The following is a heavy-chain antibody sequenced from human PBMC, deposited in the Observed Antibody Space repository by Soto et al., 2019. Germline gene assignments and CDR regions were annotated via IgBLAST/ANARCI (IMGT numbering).Heavy chain of an antibody. D-gene: IGHD4-4*01. CDR3: ASVTTVTTFHYYYGMDV. J-gene: IGHJ6*02. CDR2: IIPIFGTA. Sequence: SVKVSCKASGGTFSSYAISWVRQAPGQGLEWMGGIIPIFGTANYAQKFQGRVTITADESTSTAYMELSSLRSEDTAVYYCASVTTVTTFHYYYGMDVWGQGTTVTVSS. V-gene: IGHV1-69*13. CDR1: GGTFSSYA.